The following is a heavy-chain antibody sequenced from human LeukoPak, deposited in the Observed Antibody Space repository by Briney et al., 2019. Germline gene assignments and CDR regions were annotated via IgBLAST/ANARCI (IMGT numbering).Heavy chain of an antibody. J-gene: IGHJ3*02. Sequence: GGSLRLSCAASGFTFSSYSMNWVRQAPGKGLEWVSSISSSSSYIYYADSVKGRFTISRDNAKNSLYLQMNSLRAEDTAVYYCARDQFYDSSGYPDAFGIWGQGPMVTVSS. CDR3: ARDQFYDSSGYPDAFGI. CDR1: GFTFSSYS. V-gene: IGHV3-21*01. CDR2: ISSSSSYI. D-gene: IGHD3-22*01.